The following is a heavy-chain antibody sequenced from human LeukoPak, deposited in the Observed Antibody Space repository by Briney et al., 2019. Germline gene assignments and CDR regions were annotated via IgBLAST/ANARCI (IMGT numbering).Heavy chain of an antibody. CDR2: IGSTGNPI. D-gene: IGHD6-19*01. CDR1: GFTFSGHI. V-gene: IGHV3-48*01. Sequence: GGSLRLSCAASGFTFSGHIMNWVRQAPGKGLEWVSFIGSTGNPIYYADSVKGRFTVSRDNAKNSLYLQMNSLRAEDTAVYYCARDQWLDYWGQGTLVTVSS. CDR3: ARDQWLDY. J-gene: IGHJ4*02.